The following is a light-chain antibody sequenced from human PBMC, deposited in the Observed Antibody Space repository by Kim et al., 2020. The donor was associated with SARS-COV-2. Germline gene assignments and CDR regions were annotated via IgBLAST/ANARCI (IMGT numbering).Light chain of an antibody. CDR2: GAS. J-gene: IGKJ4*01. CDR1: QGVSSN. CDR3: QQYNNWPLT. Sequence: VSPGERAPLSCRASQGVSSNLAWYQQKPGQAPRLLIYGASTRATGIPARFSGSGSGTEFTLTISSLQSEDFAVYYCQQYNNWPLTFGGGTKVDIK. V-gene: IGKV3-15*01.